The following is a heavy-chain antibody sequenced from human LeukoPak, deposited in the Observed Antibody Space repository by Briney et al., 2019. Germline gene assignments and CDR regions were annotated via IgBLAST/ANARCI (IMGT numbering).Heavy chain of an antibody. D-gene: IGHD2-21*01. Sequence: GGSLRLSCAASGFTFSSYWMSWVRQAPGKGLERVANIKQDGSEKYYVDSVKGRFTISRDNAKNSLYLQMNSLRAEDTAVYYCAREFSDGYSITLPYAFDIWGQGTMVTVSS. CDR3: AREFSDGYSITLPYAFDI. J-gene: IGHJ3*02. CDR1: GFTFSSYW. CDR2: IKQDGSEK. V-gene: IGHV3-7*01.